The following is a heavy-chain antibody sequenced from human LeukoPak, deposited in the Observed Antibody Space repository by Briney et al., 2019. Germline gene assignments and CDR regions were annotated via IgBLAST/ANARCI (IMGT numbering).Heavy chain of an antibody. J-gene: IGHJ4*02. D-gene: IGHD4-17*01. V-gene: IGHV1-2*02. Sequence: ASVKVSCKASGYTFTGYYMHWVRQATGQGLEWMGWINPNSGGTNYAQKFQGRVTMTRDTSISTAYMELSRLRSDDTAVYYCARDWDHNGDYDYWGQGTLVTVSS. CDR1: GYTFTGYY. CDR2: INPNSGGT. CDR3: ARDWDHNGDYDY.